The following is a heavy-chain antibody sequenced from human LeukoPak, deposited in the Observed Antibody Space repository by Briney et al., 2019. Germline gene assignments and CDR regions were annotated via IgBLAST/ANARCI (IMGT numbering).Heavy chain of an antibody. CDR3: ASGNYFDY. CDR2: IKQDGTEK. J-gene: IGHJ4*02. V-gene: IGHV3-7*01. CDR1: GFTFSTFW. Sequence: GGSLRLSCAASGFTFSTFWMSWVRQAPGKGLEWVANIKQDGTEKHYVDSVKGRFTISRDNAKNSLYLQMNSLRTEDTAVYFCASGNYFDYWGQGTLVAVSS.